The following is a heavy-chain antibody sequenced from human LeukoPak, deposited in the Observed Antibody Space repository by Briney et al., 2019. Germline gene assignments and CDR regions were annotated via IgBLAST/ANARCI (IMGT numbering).Heavy chain of an antibody. J-gene: IGHJ4*02. CDR1: GYSFTSYW. CDR2: IYPGDFDT. D-gene: IGHD3-9*01. Sequence: GESLKISCKGSGYSFTSYWIGWVRQMPGKGLEWMGIIYPGDFDTRYSPSFQGQVTISADKSISAAYLQWSSLKASDTAMYYCARRPSDYDILTGYFDYWGQGTLVTVSS. CDR3: ARRPSDYDILTGYFDY. V-gene: IGHV5-51*01.